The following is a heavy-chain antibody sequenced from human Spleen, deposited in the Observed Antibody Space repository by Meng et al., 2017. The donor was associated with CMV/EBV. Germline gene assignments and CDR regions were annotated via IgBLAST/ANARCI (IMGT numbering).Heavy chain of an antibody. J-gene: IGHJ4*02. Sequence: ASVKVSCKASAYTLTGYVISLVRQAPGQGLEWMGWITADKGDTTYAQNVQGRITMTTDTSTTTAYMELRSLTSDDTAMYYCARGIPGGSFDYWGQGTLVTVSS. V-gene: IGHV1-18*01. CDR1: AYTLTGYV. D-gene: IGHD1-26*01. CDR3: ARGIPGGSFDY. CDR2: ITADKGDT.